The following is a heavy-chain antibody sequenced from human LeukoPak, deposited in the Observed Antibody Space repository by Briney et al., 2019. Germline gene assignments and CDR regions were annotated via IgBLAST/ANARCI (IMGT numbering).Heavy chain of an antibody. CDR2: IYHSGGT. V-gene: IGHV4-39*01. CDR1: GASISTSGYY. CDR3: ARPAKQWLGNDAFDI. Sequence: SETLSLTCTVSGASISTSGYYSGLIRQPPGKRLEWIGTIYHSGGTYYNPSLKSRVTISVDTSKNQFSLKLTSVTAADTAVYYCARPAKQWLGNDAFDIWGRGTMVTVSS. D-gene: IGHD6-19*01. J-gene: IGHJ3*02.